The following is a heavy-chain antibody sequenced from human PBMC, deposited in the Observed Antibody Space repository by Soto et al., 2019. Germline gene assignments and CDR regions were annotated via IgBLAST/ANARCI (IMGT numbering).Heavy chain of an antibody. CDR2: IYHSGST. J-gene: IGHJ4*02. D-gene: IGHD3-22*01. V-gene: IGHV4-4*02. CDR1: GGSISSSNW. CDR3: ARVEYYDSSGYYENLYYFDY. Sequence: PSETLSLTCAVSGGSISSSNWWSWVRQPPGKGPEWIGEIYHSGSTNYNPSLKSRVTISVDKSKNQFSLKLSSVTAADTAVYYCARVEYYDSSGYYENLYYFDYWGQGTLVTVSS.